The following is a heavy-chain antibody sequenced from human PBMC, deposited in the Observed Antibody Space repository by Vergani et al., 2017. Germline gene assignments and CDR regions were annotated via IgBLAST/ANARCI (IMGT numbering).Heavy chain of an antibody. Sequence: QVQLVQSGAEVKKPGSSVKVSCKTSGGTFSSYAISWVRQAPGQGLEWMGGIIPIFGTANYAQKFQGRVTINADESTSTAYMELSSLRSEDTAVYYCARGRGYCSSTSCYFEAFDIWGQGTMVTVSS. D-gene: IGHD2-2*01. V-gene: IGHV1-69*01. J-gene: IGHJ3*02. CDR2: IIPIFGTA. CDR3: ARGRGYCSSTSCYFEAFDI. CDR1: GGTFSSYA.